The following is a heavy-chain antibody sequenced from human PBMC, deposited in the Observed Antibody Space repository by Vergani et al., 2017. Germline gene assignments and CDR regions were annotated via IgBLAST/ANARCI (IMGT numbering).Heavy chain of an antibody. CDR3: ARDPERAAAGTVLFDY. V-gene: IGHV3-30-3*01. Sequence: QVQLVESGGGVVQPGRSLRLSCAASGFTFSSYAMHWVRQAPGKGLEWVAVISYDVSNKYYADSVKGRFTISRDNSKNTLYLQMNSLRSEDTAVYYCARDPERAAAGTVLFDYWGQGTLVTVSS. D-gene: IGHD6-13*01. J-gene: IGHJ4*02. CDR2: ISYDVSNK. CDR1: GFTFSSYA.